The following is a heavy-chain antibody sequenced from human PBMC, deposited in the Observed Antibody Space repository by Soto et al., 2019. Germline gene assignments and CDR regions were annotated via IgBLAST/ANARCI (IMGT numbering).Heavy chain of an antibody. CDR3: AKGVRYYYDSSGYPPYYFDY. Sequence: PGGSLRLSCAASGFTFSSYGMHWVRQAPGKGLEWVAVISYDGSNKYYADSVKGRFTISRDNSRNTLYLQMNSLRAEDTAVYYCAKGVRYYYDSSGYPPYYFDYWGQGTLVTVPQ. CDR1: GFTFSSYG. J-gene: IGHJ4*02. CDR2: ISYDGSNK. V-gene: IGHV3-30*18. D-gene: IGHD3-22*01.